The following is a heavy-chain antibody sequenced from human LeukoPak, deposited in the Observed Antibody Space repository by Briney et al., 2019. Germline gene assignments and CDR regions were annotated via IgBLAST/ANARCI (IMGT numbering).Heavy chain of an antibody. CDR3: ARVTYYYDSSSYYPAGAFDY. D-gene: IGHD3-22*01. V-gene: IGHV3-30*04. Sequence: GGSLRLSCAASGFTFSSYAMHWVRQAPGKGLEWVAVISYDGSNKYYADSVKGRFTISRDNSKNTLYLQMNSLRAEDTAVYYCARVTYYYDSSSYYPAGAFDYWGQGTLVTVSS. CDR1: GFTFSSYA. J-gene: IGHJ4*02. CDR2: ISYDGSNK.